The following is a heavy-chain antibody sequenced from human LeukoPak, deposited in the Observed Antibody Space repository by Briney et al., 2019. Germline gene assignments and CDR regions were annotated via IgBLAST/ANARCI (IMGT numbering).Heavy chain of an antibody. CDR1: GFTLSSYW. Sequence: GGSLRLSCAASGFTLSSYWMSWVRQAPGKGLEWVANIKQDGSEQYYVASVKGRFTISRDNAKNSLYLQMNSLRAEDTAVCYCARDGVLSVAGDYYYDGMDVWGKGTTVTVSS. CDR2: IKQDGSEQ. D-gene: IGHD6-19*01. V-gene: IGHV3-7*03. CDR3: ARDGVLSVAGDYYYDGMDV. J-gene: IGHJ6*04.